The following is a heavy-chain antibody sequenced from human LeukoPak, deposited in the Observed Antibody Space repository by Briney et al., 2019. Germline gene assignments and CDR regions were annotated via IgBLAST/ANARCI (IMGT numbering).Heavy chain of an antibody. CDR3: ARPEVTSDAFDI. CDR2: INPSDSDT. V-gene: IGHV5-51*01. J-gene: IGHJ3*02. CDR1: GYPFTNYG. D-gene: IGHD4-17*01. Sequence: SGESRKISCKGSGYPFTNYGIGWAGQMPGRGLEGLGIINPSDSDTRYSPSLQGQVTLSADRSISTAYLRWSSLKASDTAMYYWARPEVTSDAFDIWGQGTMVTVSS.